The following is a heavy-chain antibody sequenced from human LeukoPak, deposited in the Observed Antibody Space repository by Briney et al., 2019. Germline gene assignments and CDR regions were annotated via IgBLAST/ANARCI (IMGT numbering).Heavy chain of an antibody. Sequence: PGGSLRLSCAASGFTFSSYWMSWVRQAPGKGLEWVANIKQDATEQYYVESAKGRFTISRDNTKNSLYLQVNSLRAEDTAVYYCARHRNDYVWGSYRPPSWFDPWGQGTLVTVSS. D-gene: IGHD3-16*02. V-gene: IGHV3-7*01. CDR2: IKQDATEQ. CDR3: ARHRNDYVWGSYRPPSWFDP. CDR1: GFTFSSYW. J-gene: IGHJ5*02.